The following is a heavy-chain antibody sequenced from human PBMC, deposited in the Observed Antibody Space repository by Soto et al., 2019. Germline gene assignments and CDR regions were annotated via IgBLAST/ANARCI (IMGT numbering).Heavy chain of an antibody. J-gene: IGHJ4*02. CDR3: ARDLALFIAAAGPQGDY. CDR1: GYTFTSYG. V-gene: IGHV1-18*01. Sequence: QVQLVQSGAEVKKPGASVKVSCKASGYTFTSYGINWVRQAPGQGIEWVGWISAYNGNTNYAQKLQGRVTMTTDTPTRTAYMALRSLRSEDTAVYYCARDLALFIAAAGPQGDYWGQGTLVTVSS. CDR2: ISAYNGNT. D-gene: IGHD6-13*01.